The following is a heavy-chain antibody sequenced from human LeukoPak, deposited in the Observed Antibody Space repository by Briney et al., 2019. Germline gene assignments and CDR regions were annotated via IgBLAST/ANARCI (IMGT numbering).Heavy chain of an antibody. D-gene: IGHD4-23*01. J-gene: IGHJ4*02. CDR2: LYYSGST. V-gene: IGHV4-39*01. CDR3: GRNDYGANSY. Sequence: SETLSLTCTVSGGSISSSTFYWGWIRQPPGKGLEWIGSLYYSGSTYYNPSLKSRVTISVDTSKNQFSLKLSSVTAADTAVYYCGRNDYGANSYWGQGTLVSVSS. CDR1: GGSISSSTFY.